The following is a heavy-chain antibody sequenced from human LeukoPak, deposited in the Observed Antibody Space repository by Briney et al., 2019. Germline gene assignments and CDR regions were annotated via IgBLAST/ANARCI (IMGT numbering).Heavy chain of an antibody. V-gene: IGHV3-23*01. J-gene: IGHJ4*02. CDR3: AKEFDY. Sequence: GGSLRLSCAASGFTFSSYAMSWVRLTPGKGLEWVSTISGRAGTTHYADSVKGRFTISRDNSKNTLYLQMNSLRAEDTAVYYCAKEFDYWGQGTLVTVSS. CDR1: GFTFSSYA. CDR2: ISGRAGTT.